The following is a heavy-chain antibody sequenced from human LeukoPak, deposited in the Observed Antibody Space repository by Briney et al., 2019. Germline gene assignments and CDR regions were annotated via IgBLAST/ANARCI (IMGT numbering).Heavy chain of an antibody. CDR2: ISSSSSTI. J-gene: IGHJ4*02. CDR3: ARVSGSYRRLYYFDY. CDR1: GFTFSSYS. D-gene: IGHD1-26*01. Sequence: RTGGALRLSCAASGFTFSSYSMNWVRQAPGKGLEWVSYISSSSSTIYYADSVKGRFTISRDNSKNTLYLQMNSLRAEDTAVYYCARVSGSYRRLYYFDYWGQGTLVTVSS. V-gene: IGHV3-48*01.